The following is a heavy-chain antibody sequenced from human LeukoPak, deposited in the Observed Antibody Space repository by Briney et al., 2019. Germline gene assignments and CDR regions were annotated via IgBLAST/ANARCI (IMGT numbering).Heavy chain of an antibody. CDR2: IKQDGSEK. CDR3: ARGLTCGGSCYLTRYYFDY. V-gene: IGHV3-7*01. CDR1: GFTFSSYW. D-gene: IGHD2-15*01. J-gene: IGHJ4*02. Sequence: GGSLRLSCAASGFTFSSYWMSWVRQAPGKGLEWVANIKQDGSEKYYVDSVKGRFTISRDNAKNSLYLQMNSLRAEDTAVYYCARGLTCGGSCYLTRYYFDYWGQGTLVTVSS.